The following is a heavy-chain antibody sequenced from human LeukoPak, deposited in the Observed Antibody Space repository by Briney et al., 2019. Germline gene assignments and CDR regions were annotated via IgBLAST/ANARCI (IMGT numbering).Heavy chain of an antibody. D-gene: IGHD3-22*01. Sequence: GASVRVSCRVSGYALTELSMHWVRQAPGKGLEWMGGFNPEDGETIYAQKFQGRVTKTEDTSTDTAYMELSSLRSEDTAVYYCATERSIGYYEGWDYWGHGTLVTVSA. V-gene: IGHV1-24*01. CDR3: ATERSIGYYEGWDY. J-gene: IGHJ4*01. CDR1: GYALTELS. CDR2: FNPEDGET.